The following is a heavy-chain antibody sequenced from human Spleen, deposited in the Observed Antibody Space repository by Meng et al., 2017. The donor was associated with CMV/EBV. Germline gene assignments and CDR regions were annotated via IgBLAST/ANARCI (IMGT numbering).Heavy chain of an antibody. J-gene: IGHJ6*02. Sequence: IFTDYDFSWVRKAPGQGLEWMGYISAYNGHTNYAQKFQDRVTMTTDTPTSTVSMELRSLTSDDTAVYYCARNVGQMIVNYHYYGMDVWGQGTMVTVSS. CDR2: ISAYNGHT. V-gene: IGHV1-18*01. CDR1: IFTDYD. D-gene: IGHD3-16*02. CDR3: ARNVGQMIVNYHYYGMDV.